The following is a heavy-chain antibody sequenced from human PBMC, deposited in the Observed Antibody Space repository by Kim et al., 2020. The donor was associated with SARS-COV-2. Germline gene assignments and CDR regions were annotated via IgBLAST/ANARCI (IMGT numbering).Heavy chain of an antibody. D-gene: IGHD3-10*01. CDR3: ARDFRPPNYYGSGSRRPAFDP. CDR1: GFTFSSYW. V-gene: IGHV3-7*03. J-gene: IGHJ5*02. CDR2: IKQDGSEK. Sequence: GGSLRLSCAASGFTFSSYWMSWVRQAPGKGLEWVANIKQDGSEKYYVDSVKGRFTISRDNAKNSLYLQMNSLRAEDTAVYYCARDFRPPNYYGSGSRRPAFDPWGQGTLVTVSS.